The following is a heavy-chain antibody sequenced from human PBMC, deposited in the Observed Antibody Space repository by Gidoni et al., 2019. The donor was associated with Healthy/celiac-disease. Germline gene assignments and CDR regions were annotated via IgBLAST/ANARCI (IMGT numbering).Heavy chain of an antibody. CDR1: GGSLTSSSYY. D-gene: IGHD4-17*01. CDR2: IDYSGST. J-gene: IGHJ4*02. Sequence: LQLQESRPGLVKPSDTLYLTCTVSGGSLTSSSYYWGGLRQPPGKGLEWIGSIDYSGSTSYNPALKSRVTISVDTSKNQFSLKLSSVTAADTAVYXCARVKGISXYGDYXLSXDYWGQXTLXTXSS. CDR3: ARVKGISXYGDYXLSXDY. V-gene: IGHV4-39*07.